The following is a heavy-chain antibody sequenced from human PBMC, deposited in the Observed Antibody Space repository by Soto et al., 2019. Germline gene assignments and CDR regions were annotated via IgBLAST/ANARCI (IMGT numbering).Heavy chain of an antibody. V-gene: IGHV4-59*08. CDR3: ARGPLTNFGFDP. Sequence: SETLSLTCTVSGGSMSSYYWSWIRQPPGKGLEWIGYIYYSGSTNYNPSLKSRVTISVDTSKNQFSLKLSSVTAADTAVYYCARGPLTNFGFDPWGQGTLVTVSS. J-gene: IGHJ5*02. CDR1: GGSMSSYY. CDR2: IYYSGST.